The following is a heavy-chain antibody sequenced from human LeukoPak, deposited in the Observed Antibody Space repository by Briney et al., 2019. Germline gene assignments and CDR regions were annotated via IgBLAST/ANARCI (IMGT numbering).Heavy chain of an antibody. CDR3: AKTGTPWYYFDY. Sequence: PGGSLRLPCAASGFTFSSYAMSWVRQAPGKGLEWVSAISGSGGSTYYADSVKGRFTISRDNSKNTLYLQMNSLRAEDTAVYYCAKTGTPWYYFDYWGQGTLVTVSS. CDR1: GFTFSSYA. V-gene: IGHV3-23*01. CDR2: ISGSGGST. J-gene: IGHJ4*02. D-gene: IGHD6-13*01.